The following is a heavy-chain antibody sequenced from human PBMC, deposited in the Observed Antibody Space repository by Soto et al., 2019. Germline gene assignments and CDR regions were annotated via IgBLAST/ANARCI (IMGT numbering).Heavy chain of an antibody. J-gene: IGHJ4*02. CDR3: ASPSIGGYNYVAPLES. D-gene: IGHD5-18*01. V-gene: IGHV3-30*03. CDR2: ISYDGTSK. Sequence: GGSLRLSCAASGFTFRTYGMHWVRQAPGKGLEWVAVISYDGTSKYYADSVEGRFTLSRDNSKNTLYLQMNSLRAEDTAVYYCASPSIGGYNYVAPLESWGQGTLVTVSS. CDR1: GFTFRTYG.